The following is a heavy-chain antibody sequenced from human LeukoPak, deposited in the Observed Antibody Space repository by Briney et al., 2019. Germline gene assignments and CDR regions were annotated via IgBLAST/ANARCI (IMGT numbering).Heavy chain of an antibody. CDR2: ISGSGGGT. J-gene: IGHJ1*01. V-gene: IGHV3-23*01. CDR1: GFTFSIYA. D-gene: IGHD2-21*02. CDR3: AADHDPAYCGGDCLTN. Sequence: GGSLRLSCAASGFTFSIYAMTWVRQAPGKGLEWVSAISGSGGGTYYADSVKGRFTISRDNSKNTLYLQMNSLRAEDTAVYYCAADHDPAYCGGDCLTNWGQGTLVTVSS.